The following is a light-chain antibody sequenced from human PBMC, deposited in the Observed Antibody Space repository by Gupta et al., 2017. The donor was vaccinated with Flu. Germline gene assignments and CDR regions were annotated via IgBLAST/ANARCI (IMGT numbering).Light chain of an antibody. CDR3: QHWDSWPRP. Sequence: PSLLSASIGDRVTITCRTSQKINNYLEWYQQKPGIAPRLFIYGTSTVKNGVPSRFSGSGYGTEFTLTIDSRQPEDFATYNCQHWDSWPRPFGQGTKVEVK. J-gene: IGKJ1*01. CDR2: GTS. V-gene: IGKV1-9*01. CDR1: QKINNY.